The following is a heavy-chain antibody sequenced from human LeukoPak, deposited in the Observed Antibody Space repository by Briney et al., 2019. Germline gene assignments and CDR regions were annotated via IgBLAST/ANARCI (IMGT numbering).Heavy chain of an antibody. CDR2: IYYSGST. D-gene: IGHD2-15*01. CDR3: ARTTEGYCRGGSCYYYYYYMDV. J-gene: IGHJ6*03. CDR1: GGSISSYY. V-gene: IGHV4-59*12. Sequence: SSETLSLTCTVSGGSISSYYWSWIRQPPGKGLEWIGYIYYSGSTNYNPSLKSRVTISVDTSKNQFSLKLSSVTAADTAMYYCARTTEGYCRGGSCYYYYYYMDVWGKGTTVTVSS.